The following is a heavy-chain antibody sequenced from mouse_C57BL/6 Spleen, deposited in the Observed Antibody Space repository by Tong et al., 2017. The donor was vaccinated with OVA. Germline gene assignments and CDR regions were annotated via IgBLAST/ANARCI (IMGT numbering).Heavy chain of an antibody. Sequence: EVQLQESGPELVKPGASVKISCKASGYSFTDYNMHWVKQSHGKSLEWIGYINPNNGGTSYNQKFKGKATLTVNKSSSTAYMELRSLTSEDSAVYFCARSGNYYGSRNWSFDVWGTVTPVTVSS. D-gene: IGHD1-1*01. J-gene: IGHJ1*02. CDR1: GYSFTDYN. V-gene: IGHV1-22*01. CDR2: INPNNGGT. CDR3: ARSGNYYGSRNWSFDV.